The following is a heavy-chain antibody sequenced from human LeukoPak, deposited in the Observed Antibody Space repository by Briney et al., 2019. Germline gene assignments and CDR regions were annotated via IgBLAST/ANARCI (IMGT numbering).Heavy chain of an antibody. CDR2: ISAYNGNT. CDR1: GYTFTSYG. J-gene: IGHJ5*02. Sequence: ASVKVSCKASGYTFTSYGISWARQAPGQGLEWMGWISAYNGNTNYAQKFQGRVTMTRDTSISTAYMELSRLRSDDTAVYYCARDPGVVNWFDPWGQGTLVTVSS. D-gene: IGHD2-15*01. V-gene: IGHV1-18*01. CDR3: ARDPGVVNWFDP.